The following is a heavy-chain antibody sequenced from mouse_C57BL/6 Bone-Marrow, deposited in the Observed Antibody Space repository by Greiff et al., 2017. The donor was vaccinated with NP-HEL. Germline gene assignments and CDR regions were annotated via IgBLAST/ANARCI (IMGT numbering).Heavy chain of an antibody. CDR3: ARSSYDDDGFAY. CDR2: IDPSDSYT. CDR1: GYTFTSYW. J-gene: IGHJ3*01. D-gene: IGHD2-4*01. V-gene: IGHV1-69*01. Sequence: QVQLQQPGAELVMPGASVKLSCKASGYTFTSYWMHWVKQRPGQGLEWIGEIDPSDSYTNYNQKFKGKSTLTVDKSSSTAYMQLSSLTSEDSAVYYCARSSYDDDGFAYWGQGTLVTVSA.